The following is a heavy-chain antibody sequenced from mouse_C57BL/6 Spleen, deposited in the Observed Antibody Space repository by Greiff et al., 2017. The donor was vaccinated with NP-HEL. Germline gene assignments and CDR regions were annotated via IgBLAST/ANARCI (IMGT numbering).Heavy chain of an antibody. CDR2: INYDGSST. CDR1: GFTFSDYY. CDR3: ARGGYYYAIDY. J-gene: IGHJ4*01. V-gene: IGHV5-16*01. Sequence: EVKLVESEGGLVQPGSSMKLSCTASGFTFSDYYMAWVRQVPEKGLEWVANINYDGSSTYYLDSLKSRFIISRDNAKNILYLQMSSLKSDDTATYYCARGGYYYAIDYWGQGTSVTVSS.